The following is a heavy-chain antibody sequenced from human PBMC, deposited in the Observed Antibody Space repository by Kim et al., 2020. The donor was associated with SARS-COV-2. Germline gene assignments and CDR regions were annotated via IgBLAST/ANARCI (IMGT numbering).Heavy chain of an antibody. D-gene: IGHD3-22*01. CDR1: GFTFSSYW. Sequence: GGSLRLSCAASGFTFSSYWMSWVRQAPGKGLEWVANIKQDGSEKYYVDSVKGRFTISRDNAKNSLYLQMNSLRAEDTAVYYCARTLLIVPQSRMSGAFDIWGQGTMVTVSS. J-gene: IGHJ3*02. V-gene: IGHV3-7*01. CDR2: IKQDGSEK. CDR3: ARTLLIVPQSRMSGAFDI.